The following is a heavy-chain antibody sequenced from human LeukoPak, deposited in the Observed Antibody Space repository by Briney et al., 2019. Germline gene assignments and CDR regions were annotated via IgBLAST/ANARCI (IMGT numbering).Heavy chain of an antibody. CDR3: VRLRRNSDTSGYYYYDF. Sequence: GGSLRLSCVASGYTFSSFSINWVRQAPGKGLEWVSSISVRSNYIYYADSVRGRFSISRDVARDSLFLQMNSLRAEDTAVYYCVRLRRNSDTSGYYYYDFWGQGTLVTVSS. J-gene: IGHJ4*02. V-gene: IGHV3-21*01. CDR2: ISVRSNYI. D-gene: IGHD3-22*01. CDR1: GYTFSSFS.